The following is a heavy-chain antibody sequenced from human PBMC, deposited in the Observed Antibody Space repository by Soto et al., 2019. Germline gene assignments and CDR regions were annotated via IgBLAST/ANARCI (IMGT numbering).Heavy chain of an antibody. V-gene: IGHV3-74*01. CDR1: GFTFSSYW. CDR2: INSDGSTT. J-gene: IGHJ3*02. Sequence: GGSLRLSCAASGFTFSSYWIHWVRQAPGKGLVWVSRINSDGSTTTYADSVKGRFTISRDNAKNTLFLQMNSLRAEDMVVFYCARGVKYSGTYYAAFDIWGQGTMVTVSS. CDR3: ARGVKYSGTYYAAFDI. D-gene: IGHD1-26*01.